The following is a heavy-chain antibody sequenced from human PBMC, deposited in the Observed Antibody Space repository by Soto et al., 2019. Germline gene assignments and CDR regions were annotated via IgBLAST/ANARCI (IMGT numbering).Heavy chain of an antibody. CDR2: IDHSGST. CDR3: TRGRPPRY. V-gene: IGHV4-34*01. CDR1: GDSFSGYY. Sequence: SETLSLTCAVYGDSFSGYYRSWIRQPPGKGLEWIGDIDHSGSTHYNPSLKNRITILVDTSKKHFSLNLTSVTAADTALYFCTRGRPPRYWGQGTLVTVSS. J-gene: IGHJ4*02.